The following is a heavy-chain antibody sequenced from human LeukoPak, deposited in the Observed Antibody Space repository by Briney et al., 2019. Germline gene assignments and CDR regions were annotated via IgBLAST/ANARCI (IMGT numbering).Heavy chain of an antibody. D-gene: IGHD2-21*01. CDR2: ISYDGSNK. J-gene: IGHJ4*02. Sequence: PGGSLRLSCAASGFTFSSYAMHWVRQAPGKGLEWVAVISYDGSNKYYADSVKGRFTISRDNSKNTLYLQMNSLRAEDTAVYYCARDRYLKSSAIPYGNYFDYWGQGTLVTVSS. V-gene: IGHV3-30-3*01. CDR3: ARDRYLKSSAIPYGNYFDY. CDR1: GFTFSSYA.